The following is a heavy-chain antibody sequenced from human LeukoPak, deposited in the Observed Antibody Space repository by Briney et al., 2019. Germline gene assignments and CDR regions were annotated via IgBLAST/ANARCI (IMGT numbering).Heavy chain of an antibody. V-gene: IGHV4-59*11. CDR3: ARVRPWYSSSWYYFDY. Sequence: SETLSLTCTVSGGSLSGHYWSWIRQPPGKGLEWIGYIYYSGSTNYNPSLKSRVTISVDTSKNQFSLKLSSVTAADTAVYYCARVRPWYSSSWYYFDYWGQGTLVTVSS. J-gene: IGHJ4*02. CDR2: IYYSGST. D-gene: IGHD6-13*01. CDR1: GGSLSGHY.